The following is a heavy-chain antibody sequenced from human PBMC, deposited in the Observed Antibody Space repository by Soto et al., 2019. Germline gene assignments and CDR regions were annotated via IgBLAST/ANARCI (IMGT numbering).Heavy chain of an antibody. CDR2: MSGSGAST. V-gene: IGHV3-23*01. Sequence: EVQVLESGGGLVQPGGSLRLSCAASGFTFSNYPMSWVRQAPGKGLEWVSGMSGSGASTYYADSVKGRFTISRDNAKNSLYLQMNSLRAEDTAVYYCIAYYYDSSGYSADYWGQGTLVTVSS. D-gene: IGHD3-22*01. CDR3: IAYYYDSSGYSADY. CDR1: GFTFSNYP. J-gene: IGHJ4*02.